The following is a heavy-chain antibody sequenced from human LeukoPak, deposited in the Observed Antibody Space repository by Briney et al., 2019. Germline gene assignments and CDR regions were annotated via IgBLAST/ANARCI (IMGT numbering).Heavy chain of an antibody. CDR2: IKHDGSEG. CDR3: VRESSRDI. V-gene: IGHV3-7*04. J-gene: IGHJ3*02. Sequence: GGSLRLSCAASGVTFGSYWMSWVRQAPGKGLEWVANIKHDGSEGNYVDSVKGRFTISRVNAKNSLNLQMNSLRPKDTAVYYCVRESSRDIWGQGTMVTVSS. D-gene: IGHD6-13*01. CDR1: GVTFGSYW.